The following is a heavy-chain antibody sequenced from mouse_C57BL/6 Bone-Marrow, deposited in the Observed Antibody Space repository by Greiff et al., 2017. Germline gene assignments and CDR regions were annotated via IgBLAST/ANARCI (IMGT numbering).Heavy chain of an antibody. CDR3: ARTLDGYYPPWFAY. Sequence: QVQLQQSGAELARPGASVKLSCKASGYTFTSYGISWVKQRTGQGLEWIGEIYPRSGNTYYNEKFKGKATLTAAKSSSTAYMELRSLTSEDAAVYFCARTLDGYYPPWFAYWGQGTLVTVSA. J-gene: IGHJ3*01. CDR1: GYTFTSYG. V-gene: IGHV1-81*01. D-gene: IGHD2-3*01. CDR2: IYPRSGNT.